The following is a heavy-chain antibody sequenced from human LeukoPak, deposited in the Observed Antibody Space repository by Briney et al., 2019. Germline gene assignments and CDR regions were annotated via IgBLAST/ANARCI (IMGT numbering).Heavy chain of an antibody. V-gene: IGHV4-34*01. D-gene: IGHD1-26*01. CDR1: GGSFSDYY. CDR3: AGSSIVLRY. J-gene: IGHJ4*02. Sequence: SETLSLTCAVYGGSFSDYYWSWIRQPPGKGLEWIGEINHSGSTNYNPSLKSRVTISVDTSKNQFSLKLSSVTAADTAVYYCAGSSIVLRYWGQGTLVTVSS. CDR2: INHSGST.